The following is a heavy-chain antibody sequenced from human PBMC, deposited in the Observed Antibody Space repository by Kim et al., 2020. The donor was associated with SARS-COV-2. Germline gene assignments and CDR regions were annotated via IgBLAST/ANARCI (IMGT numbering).Heavy chain of an antibody. V-gene: IGHV3-48*02. CDR3: VRGIPRPAINDYNYIY. D-gene: IGHD4-4*01. Sequence: SWQGRFTISRDNAKNSLYLQMSSLRDEDTAVYYCVRGIPRPAINDYNYIYWGQGTLVTVSS. J-gene: IGHJ4*02.